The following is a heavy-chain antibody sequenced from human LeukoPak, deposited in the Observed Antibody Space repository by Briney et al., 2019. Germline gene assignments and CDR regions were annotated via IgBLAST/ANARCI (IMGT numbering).Heavy chain of an antibody. J-gene: IGHJ3*02. CDR1: GGSITGYH. CDR2: SYSNEAT. V-gene: IGHV4-4*08. CDR3: ARRNDFHI. Sequence: KPSETLSLTCTVSGGSITGYHWSWIRQRPGKGLEWIGYSYSNEATEYKPSLKSRVTISADTSKNQFSLKLTSVTAADTAIYYCARRNDFHIWGQGTMVTVSS.